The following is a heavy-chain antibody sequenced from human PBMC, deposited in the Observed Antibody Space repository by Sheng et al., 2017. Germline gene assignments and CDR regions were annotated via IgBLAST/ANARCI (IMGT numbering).Heavy chain of an antibody. CDR3: ARGTYYYDSSGYQEDAFDI. J-gene: IGHJ3*02. D-gene: IGHD3-22*01. CDR1: GYTFTSYG. CDR2: ISAYNGNT. Sequence: QVQLVQSGAEVKKPGASVKVSCKASGYTFTSYGISWVRQAPGQGLEWMGWISAYNGNTNYAQKLQGRVTMTTDTSTSTAYMELRSLRSDDTAVYYCARGTYYYDSSGYQEDAFDIWGQGTMVTVSS. V-gene: IGHV1-18*01.